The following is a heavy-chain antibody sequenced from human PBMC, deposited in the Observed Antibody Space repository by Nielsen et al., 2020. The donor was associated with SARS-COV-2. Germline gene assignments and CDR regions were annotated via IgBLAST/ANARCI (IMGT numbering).Heavy chain of an antibody. CDR1: GGTFSSYA. Sequence: SVKVSCKASGGTFSSYAISWVRQAPGQGLEWMGGIIPIFGTPNYAQKFQGRVTITADESTSTAYMELSSLRSEDTAVYYCATDRSYIAAAGILDYWGQGTLVTVSS. V-gene: IGHV1-69*13. CDR3: ATDRSYIAAAGILDY. CDR2: IIPIFGTP. J-gene: IGHJ4*02. D-gene: IGHD6-13*01.